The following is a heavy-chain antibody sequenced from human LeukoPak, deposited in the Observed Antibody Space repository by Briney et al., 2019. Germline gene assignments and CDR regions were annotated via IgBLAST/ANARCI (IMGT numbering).Heavy chain of an antibody. V-gene: IGHV1-69-2*01. CDR1: GYTFTDYY. D-gene: IGHD3-10*01. J-gene: IGHJ4*02. CDR2: VDPEDGET. Sequence: GATVKISCKVSGYTFTDYYMHWVEQAPGKGREWMGLVDPEDGETIYAEKFQGRVTITADTSTDTAYMELSSLRSEDTAVYYCAISMVRGVIHPNWGQGTLVTVSS. CDR3: AISMVRGVIHPN.